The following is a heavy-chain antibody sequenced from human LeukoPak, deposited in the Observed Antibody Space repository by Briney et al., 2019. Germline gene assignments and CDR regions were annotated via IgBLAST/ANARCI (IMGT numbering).Heavy chain of an antibody. Sequence: SETLSLTCTVSGGSISSSSYYWGWIRQPPGKGLEWIGSIYYSRSSYYNPSLKSRVTISVDTSKNQFSLKLSSVTAADTAVYYCARRSQDSFDYWGQGTLVTVSS. CDR1: GGSISSSSYY. CDR2: IYYSRSS. CDR3: ARRSQDSFDY. V-gene: IGHV4-39*01. D-gene: IGHD3-10*01. J-gene: IGHJ4*02.